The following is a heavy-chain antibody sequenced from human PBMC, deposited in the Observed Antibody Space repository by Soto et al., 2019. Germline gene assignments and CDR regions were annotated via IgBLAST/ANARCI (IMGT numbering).Heavy chain of an antibody. V-gene: IGHV1-3*01. CDR3: ARDIPLIAVAKRGLHDPPFDY. CDR1: GYTFTSYA. Sequence: QVQLVQSGAEVKKPGASVKVSCKASGYTFTSYAMHWVRQAPGQRLEWMGWINAGNGNTKYSQKFQGRVTITRDTSASTAYMELSSLRSEDTAVYYCARDIPLIAVAKRGLHDPPFDYWGQGTLVTVSS. CDR2: INAGNGNT. J-gene: IGHJ4*02. D-gene: IGHD6-19*01.